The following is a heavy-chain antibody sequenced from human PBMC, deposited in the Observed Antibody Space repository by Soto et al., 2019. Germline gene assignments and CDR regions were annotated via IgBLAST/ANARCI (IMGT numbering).Heavy chain of an antibody. D-gene: IGHD6-13*01. CDR2: INHSGST. V-gene: IGHV4-34*01. J-gene: IGHJ4*02. Sequence: PSETLSLTCGVYGGAFSGYYWSWIRQPPGKGLEWIGEINHSGSTNYNPSLKSRVTISVDTSKNQFSLKLSSVTAADTAVYYCARGLSASGAAGSHFDYWGQGTLVTVSS. CDR1: GGAFSGYY. CDR3: ARGLSASGAAGSHFDY.